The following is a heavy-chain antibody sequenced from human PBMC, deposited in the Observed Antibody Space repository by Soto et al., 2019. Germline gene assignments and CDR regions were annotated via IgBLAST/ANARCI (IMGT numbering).Heavy chain of an antibody. Sequence: ASVKVSCTASGYTFTRYGISWVRQAPGQGLEWMGWISAYNGNTNYAQKLQGRVTMTTDTSTSTAYMELRSLRSDDTAVYYCARDNYDSSGYYRYFDYWGQGTLVTVSS. D-gene: IGHD3-22*01. CDR1: GYTFTRYG. CDR2: ISAYNGNT. J-gene: IGHJ4*02. CDR3: ARDNYDSSGYYRYFDY. V-gene: IGHV1-18*01.